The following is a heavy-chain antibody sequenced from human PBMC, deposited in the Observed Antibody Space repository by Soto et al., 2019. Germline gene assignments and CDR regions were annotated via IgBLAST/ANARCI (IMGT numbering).Heavy chain of an antibody. V-gene: IGHV2-70*01. J-gene: IGHJ6*02. Sequence: SGPTLVNPTQTLTLTCTFSGFSLSTSGMCVSWIRQPPGKALEWLALIDWDDDKYYSTSLKTRLTIPKDTSKNQVVLTMTNMDPVDTATYYCARILHIRYCSGGSCYYYYYGMDVWGQGTTVTVSS. CDR1: GFSLSTSGMC. CDR3: ARILHIRYCSGGSCYYYYYGMDV. D-gene: IGHD2-15*01. CDR2: IDWDDDK.